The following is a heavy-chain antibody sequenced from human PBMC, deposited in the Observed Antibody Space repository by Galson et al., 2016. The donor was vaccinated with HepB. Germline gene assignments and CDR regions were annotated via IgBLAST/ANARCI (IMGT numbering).Heavy chain of an antibody. D-gene: IGHD3-10*01. CDR3: ARGRRGAISDFFDS. V-gene: IGHV3-74*01. CDR1: GFTFSNYW. CDR2: IKTDGSIT. J-gene: IGHJ4*02. Sequence: SLRLSCAASGFTFSNYWVYWVRQAPGKGLVWVSRIKTDGSITGYADSVKGRFTISRANGKKTMYLQMNSLRAEDTALYYCARGRRGAISDFFDSWGQGTLVTVSS.